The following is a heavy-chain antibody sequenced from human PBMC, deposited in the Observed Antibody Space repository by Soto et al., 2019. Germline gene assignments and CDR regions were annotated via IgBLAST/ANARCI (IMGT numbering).Heavy chain of an antibody. Sequence: EVQLLESGGGLVQPGGSLRLSCAASGFTFSIYAMSWVRQAPGKGLAWVSGISGSGGDTFYADSVKGRFTISRDKPKNTLYLQMNRLSAEDTAVYYWSVYNSSWYGAFDSWGQRTMVTVSS. D-gene: IGHD6-13*01. V-gene: IGHV3-23*01. CDR2: ISGSGGDT. J-gene: IGHJ3*01. CDR3: SVYNSSWYGAFDS. CDR1: GFTFSIYA.